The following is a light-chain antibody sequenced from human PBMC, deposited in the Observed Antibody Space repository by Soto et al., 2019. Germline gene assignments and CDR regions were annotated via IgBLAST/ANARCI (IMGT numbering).Light chain of an antibody. CDR3: ATWDDSLNGHVV. CDR2: SNN. V-gene: IGLV1-44*01. Sequence: QSVPTQPPSASGTPGQRVTISCSGSSSNLGSNTVNWYQQVPGTAPKFLIYSNNQRPSGVPKRFSGSKSGTSASLAISGLQSEDEADYYCATWDDSLNGHVVFGGGTKVTVL. J-gene: IGLJ2*01. CDR1: SSNLGSNT.